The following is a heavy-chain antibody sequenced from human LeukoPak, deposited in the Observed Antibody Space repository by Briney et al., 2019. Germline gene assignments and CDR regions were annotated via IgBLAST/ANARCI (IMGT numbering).Heavy chain of an antibody. Sequence: GGSLRLSCAASGFTFSVYSLNWVRQAPGKGLEWVGRIKSKTDGGTTDYAAPVKGRFTISRDDSKNTLYLQMNSLKTEDTAVYYCTTRGGSFSIFDYWGQGTLVTVSS. CDR1: GFTFSVYS. D-gene: IGHD1-26*01. CDR2: IKSKTDGGTT. J-gene: IGHJ4*02. V-gene: IGHV3-15*01. CDR3: TTRGGSFSIFDY.